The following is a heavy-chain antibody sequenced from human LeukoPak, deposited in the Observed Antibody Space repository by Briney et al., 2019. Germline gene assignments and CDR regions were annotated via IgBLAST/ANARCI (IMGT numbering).Heavy chain of an antibody. CDR1: GGSISSYY. Sequence: SETLSLTCTVSGGSISSYYWSWIRQPAGKGLEWIGRIYTSGSTNYNPSLKSRVTISVDTSKNQFSLKLSSVTAADTAVYYCAREAYYYGSENLRYDYWGQGTLVTVSS. J-gene: IGHJ4*02. CDR3: AREAYYYGSENLRYDY. V-gene: IGHV4-4*07. D-gene: IGHD3-10*01. CDR2: IYTSGST.